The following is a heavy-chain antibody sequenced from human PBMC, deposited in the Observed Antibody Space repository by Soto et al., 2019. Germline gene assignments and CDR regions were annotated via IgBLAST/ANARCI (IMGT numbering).Heavy chain of an antibody. J-gene: IGHJ4*02. D-gene: IGHD6-19*01. Sequence: EVQLLESGGGLVQPGGALRVSCAASGFTFSSYAMSWVRQAPGKGLEWVSAISGSGGSTYYADSVKGRFTISRDNSKNTRYLQMNSLRAEDTAVYYCAKVGRAVAGPFDYWGQGTLVTVSS. V-gene: IGHV3-23*01. CDR1: GFTFSSYA. CDR3: AKVGRAVAGPFDY. CDR2: ISGSGGST.